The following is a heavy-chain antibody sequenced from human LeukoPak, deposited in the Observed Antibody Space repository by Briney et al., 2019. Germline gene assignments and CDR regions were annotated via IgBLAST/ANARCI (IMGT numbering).Heavy chain of an antibody. V-gene: IGHV3-30*18. D-gene: IGHD3-22*01. Sequence: GGSLRLSCAASGFTFSSYGMHWVRQAPGKGLEWVAVISYDGSNKYYADSVKGRFTISRDNSKNTLYLQMNSLRAEDTTVYYCAKEFSGDYDKSGPSGGYWGQGTLVTVSS. CDR1: GFTFSSYG. CDR2: ISYDGSNK. CDR3: AKEFSGDYDKSGPSGGY. J-gene: IGHJ4*02.